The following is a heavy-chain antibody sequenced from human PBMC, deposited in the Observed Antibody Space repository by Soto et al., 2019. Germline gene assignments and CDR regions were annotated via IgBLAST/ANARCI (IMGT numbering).Heavy chain of an antibody. CDR2: MYPGHSDT. V-gene: IGHV5-51*01. D-gene: IGHD3-16*01. Sequence: GESLKISCRGSGYDFNTNWFGWLSQLPGRGLEWVGIMYPGHSDTRYNPSLQGHVTLSGDVAVSTAFLQWRSLETSDTGMYFCARLPRDCNKTGCYDAGHGGQGTQVTVSS. CDR1: GYDFNTNW. CDR3: ARLPRDCNKTGCYDAGH. J-gene: IGHJ4*02.